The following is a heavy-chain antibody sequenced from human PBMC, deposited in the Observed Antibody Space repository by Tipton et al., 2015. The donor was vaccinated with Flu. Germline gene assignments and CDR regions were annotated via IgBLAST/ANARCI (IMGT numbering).Heavy chain of an antibody. V-gene: IGHV3-21*04. Sequence: SLRLSCAASGFTFSSYSMNWVRQAPGKGLEWVSSISSSSSYIYYADSVKGRFTISRDDAKNSLYLQMSSLRAEDTAVYYCARGPQVPVWPYYYGMDVWGQGTTVTVSS. J-gene: IGHJ6*02. CDR2: ISSSSSYI. CDR3: ARGPQVPVWPYYYGMDV. D-gene: IGHD2-2*01. CDR1: GFTFSSYS.